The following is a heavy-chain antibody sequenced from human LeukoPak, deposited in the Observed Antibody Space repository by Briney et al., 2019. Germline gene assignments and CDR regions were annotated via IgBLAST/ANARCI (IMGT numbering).Heavy chain of an antibody. Sequence: GESLKISCKGSGYRFTSYWIGWVRQMPGKGLEWMGIIYPGDSDTRYSPSSQGQVTISADKSISTAYLQWSSLKASDTAMYYCARQGLSCSSTTCQTSYYFDYWGQGTLVTVSS. CDR3: ARQGLSCSSTTCQTSYYFDY. V-gene: IGHV5-51*01. D-gene: IGHD2-2*01. CDR1: GYRFTSYW. J-gene: IGHJ4*02. CDR2: IYPGDSDT.